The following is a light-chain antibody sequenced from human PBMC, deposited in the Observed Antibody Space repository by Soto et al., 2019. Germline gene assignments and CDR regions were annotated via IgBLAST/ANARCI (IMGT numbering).Light chain of an antibody. Sequence: EIVLTQSPGTRSLSPLEIAALSFMASQSVSSSYLAWYQQKPGQAPRLLIYDASSRATGIPDRFSGSGSGTDFTLTISRLEPEDFAVYYCQQYGNSPLTFGGGTKVDIK. J-gene: IGKJ4*01. CDR1: QSVSSSY. V-gene: IGKV3-20*01. CDR3: QQYGNSPLT. CDR2: DAS.